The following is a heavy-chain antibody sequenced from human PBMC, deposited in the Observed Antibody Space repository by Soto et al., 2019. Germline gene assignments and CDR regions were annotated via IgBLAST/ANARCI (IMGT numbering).Heavy chain of an antibody. Sequence: QVQLVESGGGVVQPGRSLRLSCAASGFTFSSYAMHWVRQAPGKGLEWVAVISYDGSNKYYADSVKGRFTISRDNSKNXXYLQMNSLRAEDTAVYYCAREGRSVGQWLDLNFDYWGQGTLVTVSS. CDR2: ISYDGSNK. V-gene: IGHV3-30-3*01. CDR3: AREGRSVGQWLDLNFDY. D-gene: IGHD6-19*01. J-gene: IGHJ4*02. CDR1: GFTFSSYA.